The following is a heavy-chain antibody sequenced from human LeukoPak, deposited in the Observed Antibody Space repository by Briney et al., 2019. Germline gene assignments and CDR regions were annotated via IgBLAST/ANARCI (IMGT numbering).Heavy chain of an antibody. CDR3: ARDTYYDSSGYHLDS. CDR2: IYYSGST. Sequence: PSETLSLTCTVSGGSISSSSYYWGWIRQPPGKGLEWIGSIYYSGSTYYNPSLKSRVTISVDTSKNQFSLKLSSVTAADTAVYYCARDTYYDSSGYHLDSWGQGALVTVSS. D-gene: IGHD3-22*01. CDR1: GGSISSSSYY. V-gene: IGHV4-39*07. J-gene: IGHJ4*02.